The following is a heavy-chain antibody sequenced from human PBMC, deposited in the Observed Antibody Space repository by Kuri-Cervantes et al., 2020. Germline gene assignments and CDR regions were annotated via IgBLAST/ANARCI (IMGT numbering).Heavy chain of an antibody. CDR3: ARDVQSGV. Sequence: GESLKISCAASGFTFSSYWTSWVRQAPGKGLEWVANIKQDGSEKYYVDSVKGRFTISRDNAKNSLYLQMNSLRAEDTAVYYCARDVQSGVWGQGTTVTVSS. CDR1: GFTFSSYW. CDR2: IKQDGSEK. D-gene: IGHD4-11*01. V-gene: IGHV3-7*03. J-gene: IGHJ6*02.